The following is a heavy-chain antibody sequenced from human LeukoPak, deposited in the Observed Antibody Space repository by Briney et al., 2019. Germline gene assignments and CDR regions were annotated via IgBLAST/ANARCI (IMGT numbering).Heavy chain of an antibody. CDR1: GGTFSSYA. Sequence: ASVKVSCKASGGTFSSYAISWVRQAPGQGLEWMGGIIPIFGTANYAQKFQGRVTITADESTSTAYMELSSLRSEDTAVYYCARGPPSPTVTTSWDFDYWGQGTLVTVSS. CDR2: IIPIFGTA. V-gene: IGHV1-69*13. D-gene: IGHD4-17*01. J-gene: IGHJ4*02. CDR3: ARGPPSPTVTTSWDFDY.